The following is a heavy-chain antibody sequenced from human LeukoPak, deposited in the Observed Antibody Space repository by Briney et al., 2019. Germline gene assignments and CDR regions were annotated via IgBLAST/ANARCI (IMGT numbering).Heavy chain of an antibody. CDR2: IYHSGST. J-gene: IGHJ4*02. D-gene: IGHD3-3*01. V-gene: IGHV4-38-2*01. Sequence: SETLSLTCAVSGYSISSGYYWVWIRQPPGKGLEWIGSIYHSGSTYYNPSLKSRVTISVDTSKNQFSLKLSSVTAADTAVYYCARLLREWLNFDYWGQGTLVTVSS. CDR1: GYSISSGYY. CDR3: ARLLREWLNFDY.